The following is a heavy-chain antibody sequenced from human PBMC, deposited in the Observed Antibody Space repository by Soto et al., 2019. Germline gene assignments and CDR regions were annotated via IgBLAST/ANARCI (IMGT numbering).Heavy chain of an antibody. D-gene: IGHD6-6*01. Sequence: SHTLSLTCAISGGSVSSNSAAWNWIRQSPSRGLEWLGRTYYRSKWYNDYAVSVKSRITINPDTSKNQFSLQLNSVTPEDTAVYYCARDRVAARPSKTPHNWFDPWGQGTLVPVSS. CDR1: GGSVSSNSAA. J-gene: IGHJ5*02. CDR2: TYYRSKWYN. CDR3: ARDRVAARPSKTPHNWFDP. V-gene: IGHV6-1*01.